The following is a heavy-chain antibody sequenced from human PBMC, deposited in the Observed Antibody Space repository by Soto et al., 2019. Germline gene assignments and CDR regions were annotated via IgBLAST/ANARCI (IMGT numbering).Heavy chain of an antibody. V-gene: IGHV1-2*04. J-gene: IGHJ6*02. CDR1: GYTFTGYY. CDR3: ARVGRGYCSSTSCPPSSEAYYYGMDV. CDR2: INPNSGGT. D-gene: IGHD2-2*01. Sequence: GASVKVSCKASGYTFTGYYMHWVRQAPGQGLEWMGWINPNSGGTNYAQKFQGWVTMTRDTSISTAYMELSRLRSDDTAVYYCARVGRGYCSSTSCPPSSEAYYYGMDVWGQGTKVTVSS.